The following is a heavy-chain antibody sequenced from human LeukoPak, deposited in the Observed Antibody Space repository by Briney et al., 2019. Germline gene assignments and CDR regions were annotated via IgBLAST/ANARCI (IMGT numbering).Heavy chain of an antibody. Sequence: RPSETLSLTCTVSGGSVSSGSYYRSWIRQPPGKGLEWIGYIYYSGSTNYNPSLKSRVTISVDTSKNQFSLKLSSVTAADTAVYYCARDGTYSSSWTHYYYYYMDVWGKGTTVTVSS. V-gene: IGHV4-61*01. CDR1: GGSVSSGSYY. CDR3: ARDGTYSSSWTHYYYYYMDV. J-gene: IGHJ6*03. D-gene: IGHD6-13*01. CDR2: IYYSGST.